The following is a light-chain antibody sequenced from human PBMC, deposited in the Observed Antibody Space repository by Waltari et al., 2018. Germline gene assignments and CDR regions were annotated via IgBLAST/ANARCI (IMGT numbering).Light chain of an antibody. CDR2: RDK. Sequence: QSVLTQPPSASGTPGQRVTISCSGSSSNIGSIYVYWYQQLPGSAPKLLISRDKQGPSGGPGRFSGSRSGTSASLAMSGVRSEDEADYFWAAWDDSLGGVVFGGGTKLTVL. V-gene: IGLV1-47*01. CDR3: AAWDDSLGGVV. J-gene: IGLJ2*01. CDR1: SSNIGSIY.